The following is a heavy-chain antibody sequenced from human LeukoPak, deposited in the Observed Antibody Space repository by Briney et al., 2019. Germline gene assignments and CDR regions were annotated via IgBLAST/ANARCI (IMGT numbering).Heavy chain of an antibody. V-gene: IGHV3-7*01. D-gene: IGHD6-13*01. CDR1: GFTFSSYW. J-gene: IGHJ4*02. CDR2: IKQDGSEK. Sequence: GGSLRLSCVASGFTFSSYWMSWVRQAPGKGLEWVANIKQDGSEKYYVDSVKGRFTISRDNAKNSVYLQMNSLRAEDTAVYYCASRSSVAGSGPGWGQGTLVTVSS. CDR3: ASRSSVAGSGPG.